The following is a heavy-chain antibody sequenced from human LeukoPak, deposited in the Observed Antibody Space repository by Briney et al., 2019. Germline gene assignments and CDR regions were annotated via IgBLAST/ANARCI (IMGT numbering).Heavy chain of an antibody. CDR3: AREEDWAAAAASFDY. CDR2: INANTGDP. CDR1: GYTFTNYP. J-gene: IGHJ4*02. Sequence: ASVKVSCKASGYTFTNYPMNWVRQAPGQGLEWMGWINANTGDPTYAQGFTGRFVFSLDTSVTTAYPQISSLKAEDTAVYYCAREEDWAAAAASFDYWGQGTLVTVSS. V-gene: IGHV7-4-1*02. D-gene: IGHD6-13*01.